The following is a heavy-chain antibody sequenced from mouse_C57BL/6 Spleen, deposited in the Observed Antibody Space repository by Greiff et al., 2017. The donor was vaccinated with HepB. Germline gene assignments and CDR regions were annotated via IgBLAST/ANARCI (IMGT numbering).Heavy chain of an antibody. J-gene: IGHJ4*01. V-gene: IGHV1-54*01. CDR2: INPGSGGT. CDR1: GYAFTNYL. D-gene: IGHD2-4*01. Sequence: QVQLQQSGAELVRPGTSVKVSCKASGYAFTNYLIEWVKQRPGQGLEWIGVINPGSGGTNYNEKFKGKATLTADKSSRTAYMQLSSLTSEDSAVYFCARLNYDWDYYAMDYWGQGTSVTVSS. CDR3: ARLNYDWDYYAMDY.